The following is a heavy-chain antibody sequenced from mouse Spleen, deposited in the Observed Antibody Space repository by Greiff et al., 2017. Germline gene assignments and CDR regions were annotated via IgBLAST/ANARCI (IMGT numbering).Heavy chain of an antibody. CDR2: ISSGSSTI. CDR1: GFTFSDYG. D-gene: IGHD2-1*01. Sequence: EVQLVESGGGLVKPGGSLKLSCAASGFTFSDYGMHWVRQAPEKGLEWVAYISSGSSTIYYADTVKGRFTISRDNAKNTLFLQMTSLRSEDTAMYYCARHYGNPFAYWGQGTLVTVSA. CDR3: ARHYGNPFAY. V-gene: IGHV5-17*01. J-gene: IGHJ3*01.